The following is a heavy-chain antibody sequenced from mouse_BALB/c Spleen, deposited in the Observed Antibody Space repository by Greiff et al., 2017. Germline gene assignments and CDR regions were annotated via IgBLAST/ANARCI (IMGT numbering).Heavy chain of an antibody. V-gene: IGHV5-9-3*01. Sequence: EVHLVESGGGLVKPGGSLKLSCAASGFTFSSYAMSWVRQTPEKRLEWVATISSGGSYTYYPDSVKGRFTISRDNAKNTLYLQMSSLRSEDTAMYYCARRPFDVWGAGTTVTVSS. CDR2: ISSGGSYT. J-gene: IGHJ1*01. CDR3: ARRPFDV. CDR1: GFTFSSYA.